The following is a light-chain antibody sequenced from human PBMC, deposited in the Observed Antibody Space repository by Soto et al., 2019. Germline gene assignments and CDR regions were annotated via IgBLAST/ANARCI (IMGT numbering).Light chain of an antibody. Sequence: EIVLTQSPGTLSLSPGERATLSCRASQSVSSSYLAWYQQKPGQAPGLLIYGASSRATGIPDRFSGSGSGTDFTLTISRLEPEEFAVYYCQQYGSSPYPFGQGTKLEIK. CDR3: QQYGSSPYP. CDR1: QSVSSSY. CDR2: GAS. V-gene: IGKV3-20*01. J-gene: IGKJ2*01.